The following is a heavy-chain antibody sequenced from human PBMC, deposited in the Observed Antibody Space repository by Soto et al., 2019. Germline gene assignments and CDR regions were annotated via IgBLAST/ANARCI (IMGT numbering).Heavy chain of an antibody. V-gene: IGHV3-23*01. D-gene: IGHD3-9*01. J-gene: IGHJ4*02. CDR3: GKARYLLVDQPLYFES. CDR2: ISGSGEIT. CDR1: GFPFRSYA. Sequence: GGSLRLSCAASGFPFRSYAMGWVRQAPGKGLEWISVISGSGEITLYPDSAKGRFTISRDFSNNTLSLQMNSLRADDTAIYYCGKARYLLVDQPLYFESWGQGTLVTVSS.